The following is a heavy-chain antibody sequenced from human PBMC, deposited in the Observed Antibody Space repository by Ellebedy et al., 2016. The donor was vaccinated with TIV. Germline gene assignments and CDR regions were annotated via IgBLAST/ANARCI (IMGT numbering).Heavy chain of an antibody. V-gene: IGHV3-7*04. D-gene: IGHD5-24*01. CDR2: IKEDGSEK. CDR3: ARRVALPGAPGWGYNMDV. Sequence: GESLKISXAASGFTFSMYWMGWVRQAPGKGLEWVANIKEDGSEKNYVDSAKGRFTLSRDNAKNSVYLQMNSLRTEDTAVYYCARRVALPGAPGWGYNMDVWGLGTTVTVSS. CDR1: GFTFSMYW. J-gene: IGHJ6*02.